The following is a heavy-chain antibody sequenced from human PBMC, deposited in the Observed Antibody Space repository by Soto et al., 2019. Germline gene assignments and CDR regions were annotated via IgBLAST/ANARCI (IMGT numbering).Heavy chain of an antibody. Sequence: VKFSCKASGGTFNRFAFSWVRQAPGQGFEWMGGIIPVFRSANYAQRFRGRITITADEYTSTVYLYLNDLRSDDTAVYYCARRYCASDNCPLFYYFVDLWGLGTTVTVSS. D-gene: IGHD2-21*02. V-gene: IGHV1-69*01. CDR2: IIPVFRSA. J-gene: IGHJ6*02. CDR1: GGTFNRFA. CDR3: ARRYCASDNCPLFYYFVDL.